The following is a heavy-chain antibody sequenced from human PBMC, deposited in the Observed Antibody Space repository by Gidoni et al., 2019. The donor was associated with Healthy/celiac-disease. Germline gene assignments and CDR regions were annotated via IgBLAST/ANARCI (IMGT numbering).Heavy chain of an antibody. CDR3: TTRVVVAADFDY. J-gene: IGHJ4*02. D-gene: IGHD2-15*01. CDR2: IKSKTDGWTT. V-gene: IGHV3-15*01. Sequence: AASGFTFSNAWMSWVRQAPGKGLEWVGRIKSKTDGWTTDYAAPVKGRFTISRDDSKNTLYLQMNSLKTEDTAVYYCTTRVVVAADFDYWGQGTLVTVSS. CDR1: GFTFSNAW.